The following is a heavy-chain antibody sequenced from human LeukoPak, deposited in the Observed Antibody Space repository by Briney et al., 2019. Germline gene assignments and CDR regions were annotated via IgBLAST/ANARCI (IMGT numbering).Heavy chain of an antibody. Sequence: GGSLRLSCAASGFTFSSYGMPWVRQAPGKGLEWVAVIWYDGSNKYYADSVKGRFTISRDNSKNTLYLQMNSLRAEDTAVYYCARDRYYDSSGSIPFDYWGQGTLVTVSS. V-gene: IGHV3-33*01. CDR2: IWYDGSNK. J-gene: IGHJ4*02. CDR1: GFTFSSYG. CDR3: ARDRYYDSSGSIPFDY. D-gene: IGHD3-22*01.